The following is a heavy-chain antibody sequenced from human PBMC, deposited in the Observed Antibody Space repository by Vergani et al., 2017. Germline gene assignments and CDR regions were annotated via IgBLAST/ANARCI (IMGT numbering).Heavy chain of an antibody. Sequence: QVQLQESGPGLVKPSETLSLTCTVAGGSISSSSYYWGWIRQPPGKGLEWIGSIYYSGSTYYNPSLKSRVTISVDTSKNQFSLKLSSVTAADTAVYYCARQGSSSWMWFDPWGQGTLVTVSS. CDR1: GGSISSSSYY. J-gene: IGHJ5*02. V-gene: IGHV4-39*01. D-gene: IGHD6-13*01. CDR3: ARQGSSSWMWFDP. CDR2: IYYSGST.